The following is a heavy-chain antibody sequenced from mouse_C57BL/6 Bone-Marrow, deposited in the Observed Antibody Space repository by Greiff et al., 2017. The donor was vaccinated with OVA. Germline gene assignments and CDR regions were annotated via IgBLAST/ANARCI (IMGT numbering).Heavy chain of an antibody. V-gene: IGHV5-17*01. D-gene: IGHD1-1*01. J-gene: IGHJ2*01. CDR3: ARGNYYGSSSHFDY. CDR1: GFTFSDYG. Sequence: RVESGGGLVKPGGSLKLSCAASGFTFSDYGMHWVRQAPEKGLEWVAYISSGSSTIYYADTVKGRFTISRDNAKNTLFLQMTSLRSEDTAMYYCARGNYYGSSSHFDYWGQGTTLTVSS. CDR2: ISSGSSTI.